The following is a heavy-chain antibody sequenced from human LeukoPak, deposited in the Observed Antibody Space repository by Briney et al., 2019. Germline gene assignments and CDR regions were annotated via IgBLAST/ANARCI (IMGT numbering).Heavy chain of an antibody. D-gene: IGHD1-1*01. CDR1: GFTFSSYG. CDR3: AKATGTLGN. J-gene: IGHJ4*02. CDR2: ISGSGGTT. Sequence: GGSLRLSCAGSGFTFSSYGMRWVRQAPGKGLEWVSAISGSGGTTYYADSVKGRFTISRDNSKNALYLQMNSLTAEDTAIYYCAKATGTLGNWGQGTLVTVSS. V-gene: IGHV3-23*01.